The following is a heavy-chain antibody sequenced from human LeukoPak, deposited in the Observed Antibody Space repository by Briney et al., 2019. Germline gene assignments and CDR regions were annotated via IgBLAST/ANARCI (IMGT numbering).Heavy chain of an antibody. CDR1: GFTFSVSA. Sequence: GGSLRLSCAASGFTFSVSAMYWVRQASGKGLEWVGRIRNKANNYATAYAASLKGRFTISRDDSKNTACLQMNSLETEDTAMYYCTYTSSSGVVYWGQGTLVTVSS. CDR3: TYTSSSGVVY. CDR2: IRNKANNYAT. D-gene: IGHD6-6*01. J-gene: IGHJ4*02. V-gene: IGHV3-73*01.